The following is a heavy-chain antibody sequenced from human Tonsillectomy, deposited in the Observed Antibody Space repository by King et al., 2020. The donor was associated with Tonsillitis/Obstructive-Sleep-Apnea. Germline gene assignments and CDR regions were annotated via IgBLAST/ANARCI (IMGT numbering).Heavy chain of an antibody. J-gene: IGHJ4*02. V-gene: IGHV2-5*02. CDR3: AREIAAAYFDY. Sequence: TLKESGPTLVKPPQTLTLTCTVSGSSLSTSDMRVGWIRQPPGKALEWLALIYWDDDKRYSPSLKTRLTITKDTSKNQVVLTVTNMDPVDTATYYCAREIAAAYFDYWGQGTLVTVSS. D-gene: IGHD6-13*01. CDR1: GSSLSTSDMR. CDR2: IYWDDDK.